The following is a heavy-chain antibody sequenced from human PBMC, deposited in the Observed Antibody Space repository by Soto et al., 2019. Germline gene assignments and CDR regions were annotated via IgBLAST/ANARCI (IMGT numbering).Heavy chain of an antibody. Sequence: SETLSLTCAVYGGSFSGCYWTWIRQPPGTGLEWIGEINHSGSTNYNPSLKSRVTISVDTSKNQFSLKLTSVTAADTAVYYCARDKITGLFDYWGQGTLVTGSS. CDR1: GGSFSGCY. CDR2: INHSGST. D-gene: IGHD2-8*02. J-gene: IGHJ4*02. CDR3: ARDKITGLFDY. V-gene: IGHV4-34*01.